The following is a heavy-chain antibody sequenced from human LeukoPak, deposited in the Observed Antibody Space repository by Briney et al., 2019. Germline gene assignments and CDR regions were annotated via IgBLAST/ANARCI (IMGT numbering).Heavy chain of an antibody. CDR2: LSGSGGNT. D-gene: IGHD2-2*01. CDR3: ARDIEYCSSTSCSGP. J-gene: IGHJ5*02. Sequence: GGSLRLSCAASGFTFSSYAMSWVRQAPGKELEWVSALSGSGGNTFYADSVKGRFTISRDNAKNSLYLQMNSLRAEDTAVYYCARDIEYCSSTSCSGPWGQGTLVTVSS. V-gene: IGHV3-23*01. CDR1: GFTFSSYA.